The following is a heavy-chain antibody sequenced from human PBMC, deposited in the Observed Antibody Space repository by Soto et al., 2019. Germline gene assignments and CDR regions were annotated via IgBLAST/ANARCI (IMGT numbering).Heavy chain of an antibody. V-gene: IGHV1-69*13. CDR2: IIPIFGTA. Sequence: SVKVSCKASGGTFSSYAISWVRQAPGQGLEWMGGIIPIFGTANYAQKFQGRVTITADESTSTAYMELSSLRSEDTAVYYCARDLEQWLLEDYSYYGMDVWGQGTTVTVSS. CDR1: GGTFSSYA. CDR3: ARDLEQWLLEDYSYYGMDV. D-gene: IGHD6-19*01. J-gene: IGHJ6*02.